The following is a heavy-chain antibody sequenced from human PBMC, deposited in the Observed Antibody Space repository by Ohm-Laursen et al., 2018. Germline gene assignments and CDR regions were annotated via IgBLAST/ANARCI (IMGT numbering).Heavy chain of an antibody. J-gene: IGHJ6*02. CDR2: ISFSSSYI. D-gene: IGHD3-10*01. CDR3: SRFDYNTYTMDV. CDR1: GFTFDDYA. V-gene: IGHV3-21*01. Sequence: SLRLSCTASGFTFDDYAMHWVRQAPGKGLEWVSCISFSSSYIFYTDSVKGRFTISRDNAKNSVFLQMNSLRAEDTAVYYCSRFDYNTYTMDVWGQGTTVTVSS.